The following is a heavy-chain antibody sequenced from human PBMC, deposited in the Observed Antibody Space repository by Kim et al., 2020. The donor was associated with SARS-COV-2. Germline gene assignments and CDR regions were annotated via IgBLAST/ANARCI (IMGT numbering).Heavy chain of an antibody. CDR3: ARVPGSRGYCSGGSCTDY. Sequence: ASVKVSCKASGYTFTGYYMHWVRQAPGQGLEWMGRINPNSGGTNYAQKFQGRVTMTRDTSISTAYMELSRLRSDDTAVYYCARVPGSRGYCSGGSCTDYWGQGTLVTVSS. J-gene: IGHJ4*02. V-gene: IGHV1-2*06. CDR2: INPNSGGT. CDR1: GYTFTGYY. D-gene: IGHD2-15*01.